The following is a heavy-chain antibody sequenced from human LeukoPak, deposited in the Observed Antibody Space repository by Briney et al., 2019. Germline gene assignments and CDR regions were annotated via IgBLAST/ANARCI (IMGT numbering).Heavy chain of an antibody. CDR2: IYYSGTT. CDR1: RASISTYY. Sequence: SETLSLTCTVSRASISTYYWSWIRQPPGKGLEWIGNIYYSGTTNYNPSLKGRVTMSVDTSKNQFSLRLSSVTAADTAVYYCARGSDFGDYWGQGTLVTVSS. J-gene: IGHJ4*02. V-gene: IGHV4-59*01. CDR3: ARGSDFGDY. D-gene: IGHD4-17*01.